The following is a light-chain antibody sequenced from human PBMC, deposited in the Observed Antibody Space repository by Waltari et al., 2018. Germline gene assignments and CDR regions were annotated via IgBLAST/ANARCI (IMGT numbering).Light chain of an antibody. V-gene: IGKV1-39*01. J-gene: IGKJ4*01. CDR3: QQSYSTVLT. CDR2: AAS. CDR1: QSLSNY. Sequence: DIQMTQSPSSLSASVGDRVTITCRASQSLSNYLNWDQQKPEKAPKLLIYAASSLQSGVPSRFSGSGSGTDFTLTISSLQPEDFATFYCQQSYSTVLTFGGGTKVEIK.